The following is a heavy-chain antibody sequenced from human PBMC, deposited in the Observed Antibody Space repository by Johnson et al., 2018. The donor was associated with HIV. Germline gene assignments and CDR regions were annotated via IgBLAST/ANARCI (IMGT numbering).Heavy chain of an antibody. CDR1: GFTFSSYG. Sequence: QVKLVESGGGVVQPGGSLRLSCAASGFTFSSYGMHWVRQAQGKGLEWVAFIRYDGSNKYYADSVKGRFTISRDNSKNTLYLQMNSLRAEDTAVYYCARDRSYYYEKDAFDIWGQGTMVTVSS. D-gene: IGHD3-22*01. V-gene: IGHV3-30*02. J-gene: IGHJ3*02. CDR2: IRYDGSNK. CDR3: ARDRSYYYEKDAFDI.